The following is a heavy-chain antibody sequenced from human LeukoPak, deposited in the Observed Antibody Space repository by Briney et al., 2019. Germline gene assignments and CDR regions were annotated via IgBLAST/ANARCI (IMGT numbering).Heavy chain of an antibody. CDR2: ISYDGSNK. J-gene: IGHJ6*02. V-gene: IGHV3-30-3*01. Sequence: GRSLRLSCAASGFTFSSYAMHWVRQAPGKGLGWVAVISYDGSNKYYADSVKGRFTISRDNSKNTLYLQMNSLRAEDTAVYYCLNWKLEDGMDVWGQGTTVTVSS. D-gene: IGHD1-20*01. CDR1: GFTFSSYA. CDR3: LNWKLEDGMDV.